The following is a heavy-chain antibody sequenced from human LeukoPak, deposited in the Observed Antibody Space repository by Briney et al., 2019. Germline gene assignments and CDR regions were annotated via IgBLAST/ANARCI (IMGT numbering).Heavy chain of an antibody. J-gene: IGHJ4*02. Sequence: PSETLSLTCAVSDASVTSGSFYWNWIRQPAGKPLEYIGRIHTSGSTSYNPSLENRVTISLDTSKNQLSLRLRSVTAADTAVYYCARVGGDWGQGTLVTVSS. V-gene: IGHV4-61*02. CDR1: DASVTSGSFY. CDR2: IHTSGST. D-gene: IGHD6-25*01. CDR3: ARVGGD.